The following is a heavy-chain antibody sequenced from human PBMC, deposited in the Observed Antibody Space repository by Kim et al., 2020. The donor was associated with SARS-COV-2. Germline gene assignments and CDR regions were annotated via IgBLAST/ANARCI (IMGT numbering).Heavy chain of an antibody. CDR1: GFTFSSYC. V-gene: IGHV3-7*01. J-gene: IGHJ3*02. CDR2: IKQDGNKK. CDR3: ARDGELYSSGKDAFYI. Sequence: GGSLRLSCAASGFTFSSYCMNWVRQAPGKGLEWVANIKQDGNKKYYVDSVKGRFTISRDNAKNSLYLQMNSLRAEDTAVYYCARDGELYSSGKDAFYIGG. D-gene: IGHD6-19*01.